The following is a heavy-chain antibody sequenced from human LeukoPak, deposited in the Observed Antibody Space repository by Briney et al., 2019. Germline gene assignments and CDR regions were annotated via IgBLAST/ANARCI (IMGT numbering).Heavy chain of an antibody. Sequence: SETLSLTCTVSGGSISNKYWSWIRQPPGKGLEWIGYIYYSGSTNYNPSLKSRVTISVDTSKNQFSLKLSSVTAADTAVYYCARTGFVVSWYQGGAARIDYWGQGTLVTVSS. CDR3: ARTGFVVSWYQGGAARIDY. V-gene: IGHV4-59*12. J-gene: IGHJ4*02. CDR1: GGSISNKY. D-gene: IGHD6-13*01. CDR2: IYYSGST.